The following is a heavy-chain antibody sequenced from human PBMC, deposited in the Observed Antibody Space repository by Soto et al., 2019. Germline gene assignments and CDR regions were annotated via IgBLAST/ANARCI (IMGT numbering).Heavy chain of an antibody. J-gene: IGHJ4*02. D-gene: IGHD2-15*01. CDR1: GGSISSYY. CDR2: IYYSGST. CDR3: ARLIGCSGGSCYYFDY. Sequence: SETLSLTCTVSGGSISSYYWSWIRQPPGKGLEWIGYIYYSGSTNYNPSLKSRVTISVDTSKNQFSLKLSSVTAADTALFYCARLIGCSGGSCYYFDYWGQGTLVTVSS. V-gene: IGHV4-59*08.